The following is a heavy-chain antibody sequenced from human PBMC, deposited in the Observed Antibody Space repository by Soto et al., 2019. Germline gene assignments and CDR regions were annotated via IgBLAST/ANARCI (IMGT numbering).Heavy chain of an antibody. V-gene: IGHV3-30*18. CDR2: ISYDGSDK. CDR1: GFIFSSYG. CDR3: AKDRQATISAAGSFDY. D-gene: IGHD6-13*01. Sequence: VQLVESGGGVVQPGRSLRLSCAASGFIFSSYGMHWVRQAPGKGLEWVAVISYDGSDKYYADSVKGRFTISRDSSKSTLYLQMNSLRAEDTAVYYCAKDRQATISAAGSFDYWGQGTLVTVSS. J-gene: IGHJ4*02.